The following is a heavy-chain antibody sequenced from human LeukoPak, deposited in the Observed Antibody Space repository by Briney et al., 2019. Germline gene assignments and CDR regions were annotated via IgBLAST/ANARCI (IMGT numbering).Heavy chain of an antibody. CDR2: ISSSSGMI. J-gene: IGHJ3*02. Sequence: GGSLRLSCAASGFTFSSYHMNWVRRAPGKGLEWVSYISSSSGMISYADSVRGRFTISRDNAKNSLSLQMHSLRDEDTAVYYCARDSSYAFDIWGQGTMVTVSS. CDR1: GFTFSSYH. CDR3: ARDSSYAFDI. V-gene: IGHV3-48*02.